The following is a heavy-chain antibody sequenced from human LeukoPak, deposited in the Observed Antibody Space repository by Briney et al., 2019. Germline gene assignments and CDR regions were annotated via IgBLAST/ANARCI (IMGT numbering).Heavy chain of an antibody. V-gene: IGHV1-46*01. J-gene: IGHJ4*02. CDR2: INPSGGST. D-gene: IGHD5-24*01. CDR1: GYTFTSYY. Sequence: ASVKVSCKASGYTFTSYYMHWVRQAPGQGLERMGLINPSGGSTSFAQKFQGRVTMTRDTSTSTVYMELSSLRSEDTAVYYCARGTSGRWLQFYGIDYWGQGTLVTVPS. CDR3: ARGTSGRWLQFYGIDY.